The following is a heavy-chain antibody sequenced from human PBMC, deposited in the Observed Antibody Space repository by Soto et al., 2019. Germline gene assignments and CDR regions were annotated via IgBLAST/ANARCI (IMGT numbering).Heavy chain of an antibody. Sequence: QVQLVQSGAEVKKPGASVKVSCKASGYTFTSYAMHWVRQAPGQRLEWMGWINAGNGNTKYSQKFQGRVTITRDTSASTAYMELSSLRSDDTAVYYCARFRIAARVFDPWGQGTLVTVSS. CDR1: GYTFTSYA. CDR2: INAGNGNT. D-gene: IGHD6-6*01. V-gene: IGHV1-3*01. CDR3: ARFRIAARVFDP. J-gene: IGHJ5*02.